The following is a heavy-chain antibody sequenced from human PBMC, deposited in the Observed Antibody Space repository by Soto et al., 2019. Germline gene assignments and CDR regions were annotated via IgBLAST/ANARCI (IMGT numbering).Heavy chain of an antibody. Sequence: QVQLVESGGGLVKPGGSLRLSCAASGFTFSDYYMSWIRQAPGKGLEWVSYISSSGSTIYYADSVKGRFTISRDKAKNPLDLQMNSLRDKKTAVYYCAMRQSYYGSCRDNRWGQVTLVTVSS. V-gene: IGHV3-11*01. CDR2: ISSSGSTI. D-gene: IGHD3-10*01. CDR1: GFTFSDYY. J-gene: IGHJ4*02. CDR3: AMRQSYYGSCRDNR.